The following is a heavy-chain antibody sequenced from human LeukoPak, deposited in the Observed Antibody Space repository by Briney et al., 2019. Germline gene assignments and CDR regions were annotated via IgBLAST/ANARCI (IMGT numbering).Heavy chain of an antibody. Sequence: GASVKVSCKASGYTFTSYYMHWVRQAPGQGLEWMGIINPSGGSTSYAQRFQGRVTMTRDMSTSTVYMELSSLRSEDTAVYYCARTPRDFWGGYQGPYYFDYWGQGTLVTVSS. D-gene: IGHD3-3*01. CDR1: GYTFTSYY. J-gene: IGHJ4*02. V-gene: IGHV1-46*01. CDR2: INPSGGST. CDR3: ARTPRDFWGGYQGPYYFDY.